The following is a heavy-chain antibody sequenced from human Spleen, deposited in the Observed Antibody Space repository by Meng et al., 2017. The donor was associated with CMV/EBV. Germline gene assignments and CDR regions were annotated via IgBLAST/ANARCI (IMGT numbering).Heavy chain of an antibody. D-gene: IGHD1-26*01. J-gene: IGHJ4*02. CDR3: ARDLGANEDY. CDR2: ISAYNGNT. CDR1: GYTFTNYN. Sequence: QVQLVQSGSELKKPGASVTVSCKASGYTFTNYNINWVRQATGQGLEWMGWISAYNGNTNYAQKLQGRVTMTTDTSTSTAYMELRSLRSDDTAVYYCARDLGANEDYWGQGTLVTVSS. V-gene: IGHV1-18*01.